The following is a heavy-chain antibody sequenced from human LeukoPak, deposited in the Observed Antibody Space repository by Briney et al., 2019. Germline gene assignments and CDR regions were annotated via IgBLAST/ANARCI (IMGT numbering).Heavy chain of an antibody. Sequence: GSLRPSRAASGITFSNTWITWVRQAPGKGLEWVGRIRSKTDGGTTNYTTPVKGRFTISRDDSKNTLYLQMNSLKTEDTAVYYCVGSFLGYWGQGTLVTVSS. J-gene: IGHJ4*02. CDR3: VGSFLGY. CDR1: GITFSNTW. CDR2: IRSKTDGGTT. V-gene: IGHV3-15*01. D-gene: IGHD3-10*01.